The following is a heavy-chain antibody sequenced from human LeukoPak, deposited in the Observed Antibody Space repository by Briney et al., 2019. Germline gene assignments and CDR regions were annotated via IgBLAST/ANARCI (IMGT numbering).Heavy chain of an antibody. J-gene: IGHJ4*02. CDR2: IKQDGSEK. CDR1: GFTFSSYW. CDR3: AKDSAGYYYGSGSYFY. Sequence: GGSLRLSCAASGFTFSSYWMSWVRQAPGKGLEWVANIKQDGSEKYYVDSVKGRFTISRDNAKNSLYLQMNSLRAEDTAVYYCAKDSAGYYYGSGSYFYWGQGTLVTVSS. D-gene: IGHD3-10*01. V-gene: IGHV3-7*01.